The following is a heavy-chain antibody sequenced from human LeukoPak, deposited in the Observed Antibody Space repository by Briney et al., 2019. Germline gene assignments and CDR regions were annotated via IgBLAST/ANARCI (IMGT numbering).Heavy chain of an antibody. CDR1: GFRFSNYA. CDR3: AKELWANSGTFHGTLDS. J-gene: IGHJ4*02. D-gene: IGHD1-26*01. CDR2: LSGSDGTA. Sequence: GSLRLSCVASGFRFSNYAMTWVRPAPGKGLEWVSVLSGSDGTAHYADSVKGRFTISRDNSRNTLYLQMNSLRGEDTAVYYCAKELWANSGTFHGTLDSWGQGTLVTVSS. V-gene: IGHV3-23*01.